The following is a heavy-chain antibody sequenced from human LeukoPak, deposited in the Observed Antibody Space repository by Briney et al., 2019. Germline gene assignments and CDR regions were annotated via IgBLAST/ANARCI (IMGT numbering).Heavy chain of an antibody. D-gene: IGHD6-13*01. Sequence: SETLSLTCAVFGGSSDGYYWSWIRQSPGKGLEWIGEITYDGRTKYNPSLRSRVSISVDTSKNQFSLNLSSVTAADTAVYYCARVGWYCSSWYVGWGQGTLATVSS. V-gene: IGHV4-34*01. J-gene: IGHJ4*02. CDR3: ARVGWYCSSWYVG. CDR1: GGSSDGYY. CDR2: ITYDGRT.